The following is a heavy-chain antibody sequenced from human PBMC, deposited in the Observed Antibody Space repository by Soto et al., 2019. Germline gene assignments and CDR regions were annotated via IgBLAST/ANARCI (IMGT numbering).Heavy chain of an antibody. CDR2: ISYDGSNK. D-gene: IGHD4-17*01. Sequence: QVQLVESGGGVVQPGRSLRLSCAASGFTFSSYAMHWVRQAPGKGLEWVAVISYDGSNKYYADSVKGRFTISRDNSKNTLYLQMNSLRAEDTDVYYCARRGTTATLDYWGQGTLVTVSS. V-gene: IGHV3-30-3*01. J-gene: IGHJ4*02. CDR1: GFTFSSYA. CDR3: ARRGTTATLDY.